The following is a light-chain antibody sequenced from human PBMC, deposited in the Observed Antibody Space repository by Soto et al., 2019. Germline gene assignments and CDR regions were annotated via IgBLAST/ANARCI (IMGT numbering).Light chain of an antibody. Sequence: QAVVTQPPSASGTPGQRVTISCSGSRSNIGTNTVTWYQQLPGTAPKLLIFSNNQRPSGVPDRFSGSKSGTSASLAISGLQSEDEADYYCAAWDDSLDGPVFVGGTKLTVL. J-gene: IGLJ2*01. CDR3: AAWDDSLDGPV. V-gene: IGLV1-44*01. CDR1: RSNIGTNT. CDR2: SNN.